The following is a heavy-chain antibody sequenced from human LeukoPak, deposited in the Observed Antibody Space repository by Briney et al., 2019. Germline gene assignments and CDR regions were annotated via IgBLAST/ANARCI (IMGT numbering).Heavy chain of an antibody. CDR2: IYYTGST. D-gene: IGHD1-26*01. J-gene: IGHJ4*02. CDR1: GVSISSGAYY. V-gene: IGHV4-30-4*01. CDR3: ARAWEGYFDY. Sequence: PSETLSLTCALSGVSISSGAYYWSWIRQPPGKGLEWIGSIYYTGSTFYNPSLKSRVAISVDTSKNQFSLNLSSVTAADTALYYCARAWEGYFDYWGQGTLVTVSS.